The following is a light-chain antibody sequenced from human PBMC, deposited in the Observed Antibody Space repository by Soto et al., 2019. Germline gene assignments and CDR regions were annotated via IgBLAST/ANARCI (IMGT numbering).Light chain of an antibody. CDR3: QTWGAGIVV. Sequence: QLVLTQSPSASASLGASVKLTCTLSSGHSSYTIAWHQQQPEKGPRYLMKVNSDGSHNKGDGISDRFSGSSSGAERYLTISSLQSEDEADYYCQTWGAGIVVFGGGTQLTVL. CDR1: SGHSSYT. V-gene: IGLV4-69*01. J-gene: IGLJ2*01. CDR2: VNSDGSH.